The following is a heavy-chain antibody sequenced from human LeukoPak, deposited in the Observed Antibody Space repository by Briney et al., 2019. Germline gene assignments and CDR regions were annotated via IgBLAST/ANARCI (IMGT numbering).Heavy chain of an antibody. CDR1: GGSISSSNW. CDR2: IYHSGST. J-gene: IGHJ4*02. D-gene: IGHD6-19*01. Sequence: SETLSLTCAVSGGSISSSNWWSWVRQPPGKGLEWIGEIYHSGSTNYNPSLKGRVTISVDKSKNQFSLKLSSVTAADTAVYYCARGNIAVAGLFDYWGQGTLVTVSS. CDR3: ARGNIAVAGLFDY. V-gene: IGHV4-4*02.